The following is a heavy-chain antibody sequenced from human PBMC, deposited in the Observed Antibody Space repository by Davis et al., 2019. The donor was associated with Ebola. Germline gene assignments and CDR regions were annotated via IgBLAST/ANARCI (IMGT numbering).Heavy chain of an antibody. V-gene: IGHV3-30-3*01. J-gene: IGHJ4*02. CDR3: ATLLRSLDY. CDR2: ISYDGSNK. Sequence: GESLKISCAASGFTFSSYAMHWVRQAPGKGLEWVAVISYDGSNKYYADSVKGRFTISRDNAKNSLYLQMNSLRAEDTAVYYCATLLRSLDYWGQGTLVTVSS. CDR1: GFTFSSYA.